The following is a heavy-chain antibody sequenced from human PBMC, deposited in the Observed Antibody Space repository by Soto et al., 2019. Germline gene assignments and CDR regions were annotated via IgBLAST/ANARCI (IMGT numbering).Heavy chain of an antibody. CDR2: IYYSGST. CDR3: ARSSTSANYFDY. Sequence: QVQLQESGPGLVKPSQTLSLTCTVSGGSISSGGYYWSWIRQYPGKGLEGIGYIYYSGSTYYNPSLKSRVTISVDTSKNQFSLKLSSVTAADTAVYYCARSSTSANYFDYWGQGTLVTVSS. CDR1: GGSISSGGYY. J-gene: IGHJ4*02. D-gene: IGHD2-2*01. V-gene: IGHV4-31*03.